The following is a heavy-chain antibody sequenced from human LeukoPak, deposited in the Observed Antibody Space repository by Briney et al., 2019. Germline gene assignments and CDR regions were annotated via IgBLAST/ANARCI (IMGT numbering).Heavy chain of an antibody. CDR3: ARVDPPRSSYYGSGSYYKTYNWFDP. CDR1: GGSIRSSYYY. Sequence: SETLSLTCTVSGGSIRSSYYYWGWIRQPPGKGLEWIGSIYDSGSTYYNPSLKSRVTISVDTSKNQFSLKLNSVTAADTAVYYCARVDPPRSSYYGSGSYYKTYNWFDPWGQGTLVTVSS. CDR2: IYDSGST. J-gene: IGHJ5*02. V-gene: IGHV4-39*01. D-gene: IGHD3-10*01.